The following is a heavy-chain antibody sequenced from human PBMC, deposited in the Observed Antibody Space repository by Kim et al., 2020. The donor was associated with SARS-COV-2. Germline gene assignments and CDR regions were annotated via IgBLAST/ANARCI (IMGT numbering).Heavy chain of an antibody. D-gene: IGHD3-16*02. CDR3: ARVPRPGMITFGGVIVIGKFDS. V-gene: IGHV1-18*01. CDR1: GYTFTSYG. CDR2: ISAYNGNT. Sequence: ASVKVSCKASGYTFTSYGISWVRQAPGQGLEWMGWISAYNGNTNYAQKLQGRVTMTTDTSTSTAYMELRSLRSDDTAVYYCARVPRPGMITFGGVIVIGKFDSWGQGTLVTVSS. J-gene: IGHJ4*02.